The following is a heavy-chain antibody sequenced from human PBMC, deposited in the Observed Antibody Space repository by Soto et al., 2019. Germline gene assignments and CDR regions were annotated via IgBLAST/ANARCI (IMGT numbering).Heavy chain of an antibody. V-gene: IGHV1-18*01. CDR2: ISLYSDGT. D-gene: IGHD2-2*01. CDR1: GYTFSNYG. J-gene: IGHJ5*02. CDR3: ARVVPGAEAWFGP. Sequence: ASVKVSCKTSGYTFSNYGVTWVRQAPGQPLEWLGWISLYSDGTNYAQKFQGRVSMTTDTSTTTAYMELRSLRSDDTAVYYCARVVPGAEAWFGPWGQGTLVTVSS.